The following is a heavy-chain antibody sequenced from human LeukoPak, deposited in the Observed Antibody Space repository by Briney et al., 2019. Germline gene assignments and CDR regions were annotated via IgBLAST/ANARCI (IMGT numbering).Heavy chain of an antibody. CDR3: ARDMLVGDTAMGIYYYYGMDV. D-gene: IGHD5-18*01. Sequence: SVKVSCKASGYTFTSYGISWVRQAPGQGLEWMGGIIPTFGTANYAQKFQGRVTITADESTSTAYMELSSLRSEDTAVYYCARDMLVGDTAMGIYYYYGMDVWGQGTTVTVSS. CDR2: IIPTFGTA. V-gene: IGHV1-69*13. CDR1: GYTFTSYG. J-gene: IGHJ6*02.